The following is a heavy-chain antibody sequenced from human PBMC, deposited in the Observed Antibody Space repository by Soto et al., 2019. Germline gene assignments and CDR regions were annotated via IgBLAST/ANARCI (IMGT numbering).Heavy chain of an antibody. CDR3: ARDYDTTGYARYYFDY. CDR1: GFTFNNYG. D-gene: IGHD3-22*01. V-gene: IGHV3-48*01. J-gene: IGHJ4*02. Sequence: PGESLRLSCAASGFTFNNYGMNWVRQAPGKGLEWVSYISRNSNTMYYADSVKGRFTISRDNGKNSLYLQMNGLRAEDTAVYYCARDYDTTGYARYYFDYWGQGT. CDR2: ISRNSNTM.